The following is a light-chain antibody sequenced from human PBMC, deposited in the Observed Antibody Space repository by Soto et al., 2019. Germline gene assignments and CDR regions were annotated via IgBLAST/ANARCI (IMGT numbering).Light chain of an antibody. J-gene: IGLJ3*02. CDR2: RNN. CDR3: AAWDDSLSGREV. Sequence: QSVLTQPPSASGTPGQRVTISCSGSSSNIGSNYVYWYQQLPGTAPKLLIYRNNQRPSGVPDRFSGSKSGTSASLAISGLRSEDEADYYCAAWDDSLSGREVFGGGTKVTV. CDR1: SSNIGSNY. V-gene: IGLV1-47*01.